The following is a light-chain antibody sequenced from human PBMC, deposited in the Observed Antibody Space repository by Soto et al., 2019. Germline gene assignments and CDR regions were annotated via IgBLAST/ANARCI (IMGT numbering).Light chain of an antibody. CDR1: QSISSW. CDR3: QQYNSYWT. V-gene: IGKV1-5*01. CDR2: DAS. J-gene: IGKJ1*01. Sequence: DIQMTQSPSTLSASVGDRVTITCRASQSISSWLAWYQQKPGEAPKLLIYDASSLQSGVPSRFSGSGSGTEFTLTISSLQPDDFATYYCQQYNSYWTFGQGNKVEIK.